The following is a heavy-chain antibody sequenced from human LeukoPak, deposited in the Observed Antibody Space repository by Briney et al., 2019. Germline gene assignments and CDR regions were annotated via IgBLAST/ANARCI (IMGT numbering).Heavy chain of an antibody. CDR1: GFTFSTYG. Sequence: GRSLRLSCAASGFTFSTYGMHWVRQAPGKGLEWVALILYDGTNKYYADSVKGRFTISRDNSKNTLYLQMSSLRAEDAAVYYCARDGYNSYYHYYYMDVWGKGTTVTVSS. J-gene: IGHJ6*03. CDR2: ILYDGTNK. V-gene: IGHV3-30*03. CDR3: ARDGYNSYYHYYYMDV. D-gene: IGHD5-24*01.